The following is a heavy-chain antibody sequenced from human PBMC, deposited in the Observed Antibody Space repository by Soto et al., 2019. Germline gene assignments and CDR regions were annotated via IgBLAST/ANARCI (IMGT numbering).Heavy chain of an antibody. CDR3: ARVVVEPARSYYYYYYMDV. Sequence: QVQLVQSGAEVKKPGASVKVSCKASGYTFTSYGISWVRQAPGQGREWMGWISAYNGNTNYAQKLQGRVTMTTDTSTSTAYMELRSLRSDDTAVYYCARVVVEPARSYYYYYYMDVWGKGTTVTVSS. CDR2: ISAYNGNT. V-gene: IGHV1-18*01. D-gene: IGHD2-21*01. CDR1: GYTFTSYG. J-gene: IGHJ6*03.